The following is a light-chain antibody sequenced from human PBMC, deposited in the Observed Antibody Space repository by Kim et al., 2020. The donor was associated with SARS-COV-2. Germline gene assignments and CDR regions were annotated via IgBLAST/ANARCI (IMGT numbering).Light chain of an antibody. CDR1: QSVSSSY. J-gene: IGKJ4*01. V-gene: IGKV3-20*01. Sequence: EMVLTQSPGTLSLSPGERATLSCRANQSVSSSYLAWYQQKPGQAPRLLIYGASSRATGIPDRFSGSGSGTDFTLTISRLEPEDFAVYYCQQYGSSPLTFGGGTKVDIK. CDR2: GAS. CDR3: QQYGSSPLT.